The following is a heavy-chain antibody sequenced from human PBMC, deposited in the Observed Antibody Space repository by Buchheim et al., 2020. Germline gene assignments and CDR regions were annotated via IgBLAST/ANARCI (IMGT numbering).Heavy chain of an antibody. CDR2: IYYSGST. D-gene: IGHD1-7*01. J-gene: IGHJ4*02. Sequence: QVQLQESGPGLVKPSETLSLTCTVSGGSVSSGSYYWSWIRQPPGKGLEWIGYIYYSGSTNYNPSLKSRVTISVDTSKNQFSLKLSSVTAADTAVYYCARVARGLELTLDYWGQGTL. CDR1: GGSVSSGSYY. CDR3: ARVARGLELTLDY. V-gene: IGHV4-61*01.